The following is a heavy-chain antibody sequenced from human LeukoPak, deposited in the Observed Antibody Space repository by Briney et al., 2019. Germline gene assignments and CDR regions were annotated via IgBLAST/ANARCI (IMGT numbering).Heavy chain of an antibody. CDR2: IRNDGSNK. Sequence: GGSLRLSCAASGFTFSSYGMHWVRQAPGKGLEWVAFIRNDGSNKYYADSVKGRFTISRDNSKNTLYLQMNSLKTEDTALYYCARPAFGAAAGSFVDYWGQGTLVTVSS. CDR1: GFTFSSYG. D-gene: IGHD6-13*01. CDR3: ARPAFGAAAGSFVDY. J-gene: IGHJ4*02. V-gene: IGHV3-30*02.